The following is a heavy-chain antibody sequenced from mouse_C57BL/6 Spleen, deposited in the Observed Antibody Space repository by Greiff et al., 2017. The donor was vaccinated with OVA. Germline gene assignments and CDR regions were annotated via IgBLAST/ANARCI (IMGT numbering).Heavy chain of an antibody. Sequence: QVQLQQSGAELVKPGASVKLSCKASGYTFTSYWMHWVKQRPGQGLEWIGMIHPNSGSTNYNEKFKSKATLTVDKSSSTAYMQLSSLTSEDSAVYYCARNDGYPWYFDVWGTGTTVTVSS. CDR3: ARNDGYPWYFDV. CDR2: IHPNSGST. CDR1: GYTFTSYW. D-gene: IGHD2-3*01. V-gene: IGHV1-64*01. J-gene: IGHJ1*03.